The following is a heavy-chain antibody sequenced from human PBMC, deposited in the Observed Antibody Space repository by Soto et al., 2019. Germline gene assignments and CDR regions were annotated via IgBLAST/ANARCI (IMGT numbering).Heavy chain of an antibody. Sequence: PSETLSLTSPVSGGSISSYYWSWIRPTPGKGLEWIGYSYYSGSTNYNPSLKSRVTISVDPSKNQFSLKLSSVTAGDTAVYYCGRGVGGSSGFFDYWGQGTLVTVS. D-gene: IGHD3-22*01. J-gene: IGHJ4*02. V-gene: IGHV4-59*01. CDR2: SYYSGST. CDR1: GGSISSYY. CDR3: GRGVGGSSGFFDY.